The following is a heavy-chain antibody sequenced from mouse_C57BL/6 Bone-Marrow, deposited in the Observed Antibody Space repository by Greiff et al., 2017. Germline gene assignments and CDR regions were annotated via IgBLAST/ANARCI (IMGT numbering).Heavy chain of an antibody. CDR2: IYPGNSDT. CDR1: GYTFTSYW. V-gene: IGHV1-5*01. J-gene: IGHJ3*01. CDR3: TRSRAWFAY. Sequence: KAWGYTFTSYWMHWVKQRPGQGLEWIGAIYPGNSDTSYNQKFKGKAKLTAVTSASTAYMELSSLTNEDSAVYYCTRSRAWFAYWGQGTLVTVSA.